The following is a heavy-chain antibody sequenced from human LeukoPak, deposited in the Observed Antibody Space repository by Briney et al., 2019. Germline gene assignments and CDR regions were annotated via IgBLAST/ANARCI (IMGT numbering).Heavy chain of an antibody. D-gene: IGHD2-8*01. V-gene: IGHV1-2*06. Sequence: ASVKVSCKASGYTFTGYYMHWVRQAPGQGLEWMGRINPNSGGTNYAQKFQGRVTMTRDTSISTAYMELSRLRSDDTAVYYCARRVGAGYCTNGVCYTPFDYWGQGTLVTVSS. CDR1: GYTFTGYY. CDR3: ARRVGAGYCTNGVCYTPFDY. CDR2: INPNSGGT. J-gene: IGHJ4*02.